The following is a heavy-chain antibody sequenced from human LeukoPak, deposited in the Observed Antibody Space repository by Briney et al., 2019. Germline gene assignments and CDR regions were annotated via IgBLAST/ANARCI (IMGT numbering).Heavy chain of an antibody. CDR3: ARDKGASGLGELSLSDWFDP. J-gene: IGHJ5*02. V-gene: IGHV1-2*02. Sequence: VASVKVSCKASGCTFTGYYMHWVRQAPGQGLEWMGWINPNSGGTNYAQKFQGRVTMTRDTSISTAYMELSRLRSDDTAVYYCARDKGASGLGELSLSDWFDPWGQGTLVTVSS. D-gene: IGHD3-16*02. CDR2: INPNSGGT. CDR1: GCTFTGYY.